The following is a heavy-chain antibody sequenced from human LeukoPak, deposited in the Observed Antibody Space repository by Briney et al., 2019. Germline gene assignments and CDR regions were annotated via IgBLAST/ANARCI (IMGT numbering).Heavy chain of an antibody. CDR2: TSSSDAGT. CDR1: GFTLSTYA. V-gene: IGHV3-23*01. Sequence: GGSLRLSCAASGFTLSTYAMSWVRQTPGKGLEWVAATSSSDAGTYHADSVKGRFTISRDNSKNTLYLQMNSLRAEDTAVYYCAKGAVITPGYYFDYWGQGTLVTVSS. CDR3: AKGAVITPGYYFDY. D-gene: IGHD3-3*01. J-gene: IGHJ4*02.